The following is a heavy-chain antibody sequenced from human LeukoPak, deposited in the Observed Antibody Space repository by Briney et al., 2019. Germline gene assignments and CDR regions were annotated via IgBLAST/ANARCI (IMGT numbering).Heavy chain of an antibody. CDR3: ATDWKVVTASLDAFDI. V-gene: IGHV1-46*01. D-gene: IGHD2-21*02. CDR2: INPSGGST. CDR1: GDTVTGYY. J-gene: IGHJ3*02. Sequence: GASVKVSCKDSGDTVTGYYIHWVRQAPGQGLEWMGIINPSGGSTSYAQKFQGRVTMTRDTSTSTVYMELSSLRSEDTAVYYCATDWKVVTASLDAFDIWGQGTMVTVSS.